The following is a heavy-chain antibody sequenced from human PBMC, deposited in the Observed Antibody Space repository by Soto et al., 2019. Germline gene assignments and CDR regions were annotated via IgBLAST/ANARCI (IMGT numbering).Heavy chain of an antibody. CDR2: LSGSGDST. CDR1: VFTFSGYS. CDR3: AKGLWFGAYHAFDI. Sequence: GGCLRHSCAACVFTFSGYSMNWNRQAPGKGLEWVSYLSGSGDSTDYADSVRGRFTISRDNSKNTLYLQMNSLRAEDTAVYYCAKGLWFGAYHAFDIWGQGTTVTVSS. J-gene: IGHJ3*02. D-gene: IGHD3-10*01. V-gene: IGHV3-23*01.